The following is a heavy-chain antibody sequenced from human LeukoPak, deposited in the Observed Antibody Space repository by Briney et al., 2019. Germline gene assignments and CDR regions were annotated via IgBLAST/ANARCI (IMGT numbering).Heavy chain of an antibody. D-gene: IGHD2-2*02. CDR2: VYYSGST. CDR1: GGSISSYY. V-gene: IGHV4-59*01. J-gene: IGHJ4*02. CDR3: ARFPIHTHYFDY. Sequence: SETLSLTCTVSGGSISSYYWSWIRQPPGEGLEWIGYVYYSGSTNYNTSLKSRVALSVDTSKNQFSLKLSSVTAADTAVYYCARFPIHTHYFDYWGQGTLVTVSS.